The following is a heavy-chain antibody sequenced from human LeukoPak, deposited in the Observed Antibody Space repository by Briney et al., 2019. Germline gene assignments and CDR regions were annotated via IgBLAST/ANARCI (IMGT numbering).Heavy chain of an antibody. D-gene: IGHD3-22*01. CDR2: IYSGGST. J-gene: IGHJ6*03. CDR1: GFTVSSNY. V-gene: IGHV3-66*02. Sequence: GGSLRLSCAASGFTVSSNYMSWVRQAPGKGLEWVSVIYSGGSTYYADSVKGRFTISRDNSKNTLYLQMNSLRAEDTAVYYCARARTGYYHSSGYLGYYMDVWGKGTMVTVSS. CDR3: ARARTGYYHSSGYLGYYMDV.